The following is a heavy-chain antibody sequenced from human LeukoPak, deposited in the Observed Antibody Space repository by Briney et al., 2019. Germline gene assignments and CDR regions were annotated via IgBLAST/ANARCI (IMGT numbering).Heavy chain of an antibody. D-gene: IGHD6-13*01. CDR3: ALSSSWYGGFFDY. Sequence: GGSLRLSCAASGFTFSSYAIHWVRQAPGKGLEWVAVISYDGSNKYYADSVKGRFTISRDNSKNTLYLQMNSLRAEDTAVYYCALSSSWYGGFFDYWGQGTLVTVSS. CDR2: ISYDGSNK. J-gene: IGHJ4*02. CDR1: GFTFSSYA. V-gene: IGHV3-30*04.